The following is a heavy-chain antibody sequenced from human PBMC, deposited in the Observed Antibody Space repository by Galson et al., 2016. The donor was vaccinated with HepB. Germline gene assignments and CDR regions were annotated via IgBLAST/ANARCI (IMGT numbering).Heavy chain of an antibody. J-gene: IGHJ4*02. CDR1: GFTFNNYV. Sequence: SLRLSCAASGFTFNNYVMSWIRQAPGKGLQWVSAIDGGGAGTYYADSVRGRFAISRDNSKNTLYLQMNGLRAEDTAVYYCAKERLVRRIFDHWGQGTLLTVSS. D-gene: IGHD1-1*01. V-gene: IGHV3-23*01. CDR3: AKERLVRRIFDH. CDR2: IDGGGAGT.